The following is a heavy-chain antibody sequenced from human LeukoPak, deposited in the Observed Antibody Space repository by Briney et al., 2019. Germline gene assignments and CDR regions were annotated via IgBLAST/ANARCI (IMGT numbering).Heavy chain of an antibody. Sequence: SETLSLTCTVSGGSIGTSSYYWGWIRQPPGKGLEWIGTIYYSGGTFYNPSLKSRVTISLDTSKNQFSLKLSSVTAADTAVYYCARWDTANAFDIWGRGTMVTVSS. J-gene: IGHJ3*02. CDR1: GGSIGTSSYY. CDR2: IYYSGGT. D-gene: IGHD5-18*01. V-gene: IGHV4-39*07. CDR3: ARWDTANAFDI.